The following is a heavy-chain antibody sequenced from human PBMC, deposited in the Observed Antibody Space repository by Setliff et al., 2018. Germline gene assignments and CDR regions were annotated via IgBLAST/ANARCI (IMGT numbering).Heavy chain of an antibody. D-gene: IGHD5-18*01. J-gene: IGHJ6*03. CDR1: GFTFSSYS. Sequence: GGSLRLSCAASGFTFSSYSMNWVRQAPGKGLEWVSYISGSGSTIYYADSVKGRFAISRDNAKNSLYLQMHSLRAEDTAVYFCAREGVDTRSSTDYRYYMDVWGKGTTVTVS. CDR2: ISGSGSTI. V-gene: IGHV3-48*04. CDR3: AREGVDTRSSTDYRYYMDV.